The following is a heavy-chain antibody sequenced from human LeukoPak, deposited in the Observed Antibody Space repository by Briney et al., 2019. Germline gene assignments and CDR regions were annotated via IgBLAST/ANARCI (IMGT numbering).Heavy chain of an antibody. Sequence: PGGSLRLSCAASGFTFSSYAMHWVRQAPGKGLEWVAVISYDGSNKYYADSVKGRFTISRDNSKNTLYLQMNSLRAEDTAVYYCARDEDSWIIDYWGQGTLVTVSS. V-gene: IGHV3-30*04. CDR3: ARDEDSWIIDY. CDR1: GFTFSSYA. CDR2: ISYDGSNK. J-gene: IGHJ4*02. D-gene: IGHD6-13*01.